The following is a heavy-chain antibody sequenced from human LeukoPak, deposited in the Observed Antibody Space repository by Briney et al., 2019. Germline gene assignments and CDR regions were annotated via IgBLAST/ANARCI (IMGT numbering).Heavy chain of an antibody. V-gene: IGHV3-30*03. CDR1: GFTFGLFG. Sequence: GGSLRHSCVASGFTFGLFGLHRVPPTPGRGPEGVALISYDGSEKYYADSVKGRFTIPRDNSKDTLLLQLSSLRPDDTAVYYCARGMGPDSGYFDYWGQGTLVTVSS. J-gene: IGHJ4*02. CDR2: ISYDGSEK. CDR3: ARGMGPDSGYFDY. D-gene: IGHD6-19*01.